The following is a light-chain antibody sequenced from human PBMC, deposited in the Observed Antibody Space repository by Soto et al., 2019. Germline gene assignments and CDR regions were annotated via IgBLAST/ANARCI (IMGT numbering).Light chain of an antibody. CDR2: AAS. V-gene: IGKV1-39*01. CDR1: QTVKNY. CDR3: QQSYSDRQT. Sequence: DIQLTQSPSSLSASVGDTVTITCRAGQTVKNYLNWYQLKPGKVPKLLSYAASSLQNGVPARFVGGASGTDFTLTIITLQPEDFATYYCQQSYSDRQTFGQGTKLDI. J-gene: IGKJ2*01.